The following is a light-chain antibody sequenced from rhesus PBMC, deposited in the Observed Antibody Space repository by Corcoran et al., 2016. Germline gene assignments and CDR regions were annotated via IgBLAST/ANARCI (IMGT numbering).Light chain of an antibody. Sequence: DIQMTQSPSSLSASVGDRVTITCRASQGINSWLAWYQQKPGKAPKLLNYKASSLQSGVPSSFTGSGAGTDLTLTISSLQPEDFATYYCQQYNSAPRTFGHGTTVDIK. CDR3: QQYNSAPRT. CDR2: KAS. V-gene: IGKV1-21*01. CDR1: QGINSW. J-gene: IGKJ1*01.